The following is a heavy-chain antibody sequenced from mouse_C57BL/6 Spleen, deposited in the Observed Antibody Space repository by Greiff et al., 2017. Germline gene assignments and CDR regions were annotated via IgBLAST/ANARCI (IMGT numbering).Heavy chain of an antibody. J-gene: IGHJ4*01. V-gene: IGHV1-47*01. CDR1: GYTFTTYP. Sequence: QVHVKQSGAELVKPGASVKMSCKASGYTFTTYPIEWMKQNHGKSLEWIGNFHPYNDDTKYNEKFKGKATLTVEKSSSTVYLELSRLTSDDSAVYYCARRNYGSSYAMDYWGQGTSVTVSS. CDR2: FHPYNDDT. D-gene: IGHD1-1*01. CDR3: ARRNYGSSYAMDY.